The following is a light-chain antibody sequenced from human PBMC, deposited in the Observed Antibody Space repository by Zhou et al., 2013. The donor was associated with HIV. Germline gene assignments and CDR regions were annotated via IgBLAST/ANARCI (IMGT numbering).Light chain of an antibody. V-gene: IGKV3-20*01. Sequence: EIVLTQSPDTLSLSPGERVTLSCKTSQSVRNDYLAWYQKNRGQAPRLLIYGAFTRASGIPDRFSGSGSGTDFTLTISRLEPEDFAVYYCQQYGSSPSTTF. CDR3: QQYGSSPSTT. CDR1: QSVRNDY. CDR2: GAF. J-gene: IGKJ1*01.